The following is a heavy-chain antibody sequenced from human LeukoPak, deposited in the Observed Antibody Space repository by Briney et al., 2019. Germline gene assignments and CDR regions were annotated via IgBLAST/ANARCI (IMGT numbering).Heavy chain of an antibody. V-gene: IGHV3-23*01. CDR2: ISGSGGST. CDR1: GFTFSNYA. J-gene: IGHJ4*02. D-gene: IGHD5-18*01. CDR3: AKGDTGMVRRYYFDY. Sequence: PGGSLRLSCAASGFTFSNYAMSWVRQAPGKGLEWVSVISGSGGSTYYADSVKGQFTIFRDNSKNTVYLQMNSLRADDTAVYYRAKGDTGMVRRYYFDYWGQGTLVTVSS.